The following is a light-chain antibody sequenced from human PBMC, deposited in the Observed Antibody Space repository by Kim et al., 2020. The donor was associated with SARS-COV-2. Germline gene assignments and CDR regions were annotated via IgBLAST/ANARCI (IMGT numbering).Light chain of an antibody. J-gene: IGKJ4*01. CDR3: QQYNNWPPLT. CDR1: QSVNSN. Sequence: ETVMTQSPALSVSPGERATLSCRASQSVNSNLAWYQQKPGQAPRLLIYGASTRATGIPARFSGSGSGTEFTLTISSLQSEDFALYYCQQYNNWPPLTFGGGTKVDIK. CDR2: GAS. V-gene: IGKV3-15*01.